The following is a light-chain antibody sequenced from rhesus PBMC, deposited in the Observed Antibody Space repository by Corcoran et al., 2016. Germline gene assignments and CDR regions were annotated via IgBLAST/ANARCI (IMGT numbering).Light chain of an antibody. CDR3: QHYYSTPWT. J-gene: IGKJ1*01. CDR1: QGITND. Sequence: DIQMTQSPSSLSASVGDRVTITCRASQGITNDLAWYQQKPGETPKLLIYEASSLQSGIPSRFSGSGSGTDFTRTISSLQSEDVATYYCQHYYSTPWTFGQGTKVEIK. CDR2: EAS. V-gene: IGKV1-25*01.